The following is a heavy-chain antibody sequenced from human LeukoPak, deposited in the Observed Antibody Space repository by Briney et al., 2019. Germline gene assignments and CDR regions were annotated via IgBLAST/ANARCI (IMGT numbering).Heavy chain of an antibody. CDR1: GFTFRAYA. Sequence: PGGSLRLSCAASGFTFRAYAMHWVRQAPGKGLEWLAVISNDGTIQYYADSVKGRFTISRDNAKNSLYLQMNSLRAEDTAVYYCARAHNWKYGSFDFWGQGTLVTVSS. CDR3: ARAHNWKYGSFDF. J-gene: IGHJ4*02. D-gene: IGHD1-7*01. V-gene: IGHV3-30*04. CDR2: ISNDGTIQ.